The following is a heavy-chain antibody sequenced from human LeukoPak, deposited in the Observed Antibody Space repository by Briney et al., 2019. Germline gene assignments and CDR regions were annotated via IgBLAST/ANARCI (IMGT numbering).Heavy chain of an antibody. Sequence: GGSLRHSCSPSGFTLSSYRMPWVPQATGKALEGVSSNTSSSNYIYYADSVKGRFTISRDNAKNSLYLQMNSLRAEDTAVYYCASPTPXXXSXXXVPNDYWGQGTLVT. V-gene: IGHV3-21*01. D-gene: IGHD6-6*01. CDR1: GFTLSSYR. CDR3: ASPTPXXXSXXXVPNDY. CDR2: NTSSSNYI. J-gene: IGHJ4*02.